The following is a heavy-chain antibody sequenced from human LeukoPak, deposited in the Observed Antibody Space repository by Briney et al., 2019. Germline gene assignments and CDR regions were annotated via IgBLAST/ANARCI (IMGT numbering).Heavy chain of an antibody. CDR3: ARVYYDFWSGYIDAFDI. V-gene: IGHV3-33*01. CDR1: GFTFSSYG. D-gene: IGHD3-3*01. Sequence: PGGSLRLSCAASGFTFSSYGMHWVRQAPGKGLEWVAVIWYDGSNEYYADSVKGRFTISRDNSKNTLYLEMNSLRAEDTAVYYCARVYYDFWSGYIDAFDIWGQGTMVTVSS. CDR2: IWYDGSNE. J-gene: IGHJ3*02.